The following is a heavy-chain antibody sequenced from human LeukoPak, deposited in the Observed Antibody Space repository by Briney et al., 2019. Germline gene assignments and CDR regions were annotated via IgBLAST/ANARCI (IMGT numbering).Heavy chain of an antibody. D-gene: IGHD3-10*01. V-gene: IGHV1-18*01. J-gene: IGHJ4*02. CDR3: ARDLGDTYGSVGDFDY. Sequence: ASVKVSCKASGYTFTSYGINWVRQAPGQGLEWMGWISAYNGNTNYAQKPQGRVTMTTDTSTSTAYMELRSLRSDDTAVYYCARDLGDTYGSVGDFDYWGQGTLVTVSS. CDR2: ISAYNGNT. CDR1: GYTFTSYG.